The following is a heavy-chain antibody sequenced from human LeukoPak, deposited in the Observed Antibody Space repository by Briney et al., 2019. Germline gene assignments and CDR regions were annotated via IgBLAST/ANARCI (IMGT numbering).Heavy chain of an antibody. D-gene: IGHD3-10*01. Sequence: ASVKVSCKASGYTFTGYYMHWVRQAPGQGLEWMGWINPNSGGTNYAQKFQGRVTMTRDTSISTAYMELSRLRSDDTAVYYCARDRITMVRGPPWYWGQGTLVTVSS. CDR3: ARDRITMVRGPPWY. CDR2: INPNSGGT. J-gene: IGHJ4*02. CDR1: GYTFTGYY. V-gene: IGHV1-2*02.